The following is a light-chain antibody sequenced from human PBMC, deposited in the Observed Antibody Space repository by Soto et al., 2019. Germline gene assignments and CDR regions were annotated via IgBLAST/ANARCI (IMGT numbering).Light chain of an antibody. J-gene: IGLJ2*01. Sequence: SVLTQPPSVSGAPGQRVTISCTGSSSNVGAPYDVHWYQLLPGAAPKLLIYGNSNRPSGVPDRFSGSKSGTSASLAITGLQAEDEADYYCQSYDSSLRGSVFGGGTKLTVL. CDR1: SSNVGAPYD. CDR3: QSYDSSLRGSV. V-gene: IGLV1-40*01. CDR2: GNS.